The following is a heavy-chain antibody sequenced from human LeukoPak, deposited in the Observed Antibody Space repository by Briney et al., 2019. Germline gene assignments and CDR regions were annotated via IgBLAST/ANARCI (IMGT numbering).Heavy chain of an antibody. Sequence: PSETLSLTCTVSGGSISSYYWSWIRQPPGKGLEWIGYIYDTGSTNYNPSLKSRVTISVDMSKNQFSLKLNSVTAADTAVYYCARVLSGSSAFDFWSQGTMVTVSS. CDR2: IYDTGST. CDR1: GGSISSYY. V-gene: IGHV4-59*08. CDR3: ARVLSGSSAFDF. D-gene: IGHD2-15*01. J-gene: IGHJ3*01.